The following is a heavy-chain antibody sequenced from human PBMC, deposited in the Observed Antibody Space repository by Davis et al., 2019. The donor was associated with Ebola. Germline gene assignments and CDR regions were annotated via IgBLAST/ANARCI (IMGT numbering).Heavy chain of an antibody. J-gene: IGHJ4*02. CDR3: ARGLTPHDDYGAGD. V-gene: IGHV1-18*01. D-gene: IGHD4-17*01. CDR2: ISPNNDNT. Sequence: ASVKVSCKASGYTFTSYGISWVRQAPGQGPEWMGWISPNNDNTNYAQKFQGRLTLTTDTSTSTAYMELSSLRSEDSAVYYCARGLTPHDDYGAGDWGQGTLVTVSS. CDR1: GYTFTSYG.